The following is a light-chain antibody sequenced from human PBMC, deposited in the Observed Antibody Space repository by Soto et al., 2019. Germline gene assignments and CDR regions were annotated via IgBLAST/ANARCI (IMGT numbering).Light chain of an antibody. CDR2: LGS. Sequence: DIVMAQSPLSLPVTPGEPASISCRSSQSLLHSNGYNYLDWYLQKPGQSPQLLIYLGSNRGSGVPDRFSGSGSGIDFTLKIRRVEAEDVGVYYCMQALQTPPTVGQGTRLEI. V-gene: IGKV2-28*01. CDR3: MQALQTPPT. CDR1: QSLLHSNGYNY. J-gene: IGKJ5*01.